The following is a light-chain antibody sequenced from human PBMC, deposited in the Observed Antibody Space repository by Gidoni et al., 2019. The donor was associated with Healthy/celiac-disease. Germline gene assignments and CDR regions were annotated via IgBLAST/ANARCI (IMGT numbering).Light chain of an antibody. Sequence: EIVMTQSPDTLSVSPGDRATLSCRASQSVRSDLAWYQQKPGQAPRLLIYGASTRATGITARFSGSGSGTEFTLTISSLQSEDFAVYYCQQYNNWLTFGGGTKVEIK. CDR2: GAS. CDR3: QQYNNWLT. V-gene: IGKV3-15*01. CDR1: QSVRSD. J-gene: IGKJ4*01.